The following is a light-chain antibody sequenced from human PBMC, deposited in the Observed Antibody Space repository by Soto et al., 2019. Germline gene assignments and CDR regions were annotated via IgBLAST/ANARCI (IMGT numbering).Light chain of an antibody. CDR3: LQDYNYPLT. CDR1: QGIRND. Sequence: AIQMTQSPSSLSASVGDRVTITCRASQGIRNDLGWYQQKPGKAPKLLIYASSSFQSGGPSRFSGSGSGTDFTLTISSLQPEDFATYYCLQDYNYPLTFGGGTKVEIK. V-gene: IGKV1-6*01. CDR2: ASS. J-gene: IGKJ4*01.